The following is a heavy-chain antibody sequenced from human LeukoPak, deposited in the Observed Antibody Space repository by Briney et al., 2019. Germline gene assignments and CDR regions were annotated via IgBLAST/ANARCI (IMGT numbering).Heavy chain of an antibody. CDR1: DFSLSSYW. J-gene: IGHJ6*03. Sequence: GGSLRLSCVASDFSLSSYWMSWVRQAPGKGLEWVANIKQDGSEKYYVDSVKGRFTISRDNVKKSLYLEMNSLRVEDTAAYYCARDQVACSGGSCYGLDYYYHMDVWGKGTTVTVSS. D-gene: IGHD2-15*01. V-gene: IGHV3-7*01. CDR2: IKQDGSEK. CDR3: ARDQVACSGGSCYGLDYYYHMDV.